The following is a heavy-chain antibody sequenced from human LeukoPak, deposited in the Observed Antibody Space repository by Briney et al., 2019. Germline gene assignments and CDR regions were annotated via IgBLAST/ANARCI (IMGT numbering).Heavy chain of an antibody. CDR2: IYYSGST. D-gene: IGHD6-19*01. V-gene: IGHV4-39*07. J-gene: IGHJ4*02. Sequence: PSETLSLTCTVSGGSISSSSYYWGWIRQPPGKGLEWIGSIYYSGSTYYNPSLKSRVTISVDTSKNQFSLKLSSVTAADTAVYYCANGYSSGWYFDYWGQGTLVTVSS. CDR1: GGSISSSSYY. CDR3: ANGYSSGWYFDY.